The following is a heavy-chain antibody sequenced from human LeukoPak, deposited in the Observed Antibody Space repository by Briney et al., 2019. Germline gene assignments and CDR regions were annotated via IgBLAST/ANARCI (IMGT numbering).Heavy chain of an antibody. J-gene: IGHJ6*03. CDR3: ARVTAAAGIYYYYYYMDV. Sequence: PSETLSLTCTVSGGSISSYYWSWIRQPAGKGLEWIGRIYTSGSTNYNPSHKSRVTMSVDTSKNQFSLKLSSVTAADTAVYYCARVTAAAGIYYYYYYMDVWGKGTTVTVSS. V-gene: IGHV4-4*07. CDR1: GGSISSYY. D-gene: IGHD6-13*01. CDR2: IYTSGST.